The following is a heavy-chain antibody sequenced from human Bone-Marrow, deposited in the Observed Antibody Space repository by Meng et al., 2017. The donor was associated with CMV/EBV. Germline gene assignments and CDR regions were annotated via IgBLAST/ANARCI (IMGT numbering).Heavy chain of an antibody. CDR2: FDPEDGET. J-gene: IGHJ4*02. D-gene: IGHD3-3*01. CDR3: ARKPWSGYYGYFDY. Sequence: ASVKVSCKVSGYTLTELSMHWVRQAPGKGLEWMGGFDPEDGETIYAQKFQGRVTMTTDTSTSIAYMEVRSLRSDDTAVNYCARKPWSGYYGYFDYWGQETLVTVSS. CDR1: GYTLTELS. V-gene: IGHV1-24*01.